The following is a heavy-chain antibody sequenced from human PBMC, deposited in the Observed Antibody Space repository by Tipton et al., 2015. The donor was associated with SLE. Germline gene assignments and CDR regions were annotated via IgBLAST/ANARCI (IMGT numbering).Heavy chain of an antibody. D-gene: IGHD6-13*01. CDR2: IYTSGST. Sequence: TLSLTCTVSGGSISSGSYYWSWIRQPAGKGLEWIGGIYTSGSTNYNPSLKSRVTISVDTSKNQFSLKLSSVTAADTAVYYCAREGIAAAGTPPFDYWGQGTLVTVSS. V-gene: IGHV4-61*02. CDR3: AREGIAAAGTPPFDY. J-gene: IGHJ4*02. CDR1: GGSISSGSYY.